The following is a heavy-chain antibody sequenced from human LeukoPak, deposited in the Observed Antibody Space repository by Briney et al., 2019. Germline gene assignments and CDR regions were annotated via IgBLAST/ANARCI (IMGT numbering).Heavy chain of an antibody. J-gene: IGHJ5*02. Sequence: SETLSLTCTVSGGSISSGDYYWSWIRQPPGKGLEWIGYIYYSGSTYYNPSLKSRVTISVDTSKNQFSLKLSSVTAADTAVYYCARDDTYCSGGSCYWNWFNPWGQGTLVTVSS. D-gene: IGHD2-15*01. CDR2: IYYSGST. CDR3: ARDDTYCSGGSCYWNWFNP. V-gene: IGHV4-30-4*01. CDR1: GGSISSGDYY.